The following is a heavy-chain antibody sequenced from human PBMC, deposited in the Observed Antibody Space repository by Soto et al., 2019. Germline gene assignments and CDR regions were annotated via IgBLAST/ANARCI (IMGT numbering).Heavy chain of an antibody. CDR3: ARPLPWGHSYGPGSGDAFDI. J-gene: IGHJ3*02. Sequence: EVLLVESGGGLVQPGGSLRLSCAASGFTFRDYYMDWVRQAPGKGLEWVGRIRNKINNYNTEYAASAKGRFIISRDDSENSLYLQMSSLKSEDTAVYFCARPLPWGHSYGPGSGDAFDIWGRGTMVAVSS. V-gene: IGHV3-72*01. CDR1: GFTFRDYY. D-gene: IGHD3-10*01. CDR2: IRNKINNYNT.